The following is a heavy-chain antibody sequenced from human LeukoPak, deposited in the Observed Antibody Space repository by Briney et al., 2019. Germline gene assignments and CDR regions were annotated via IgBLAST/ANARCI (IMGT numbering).Heavy chain of an antibody. Sequence: GGSLRLSCAASGFTFSSYSMNWVRQAPGKGLEWVSSISTSSSYIYYADSVKGRFTISRDNAKNSLYLQMNSLRVEDTAVYYCARVSGTFGELYWGQGTLVTVSS. J-gene: IGHJ4*02. D-gene: IGHD3-10*01. CDR1: GFTFSSYS. CDR2: ISTSSSYI. CDR3: ARVSGTFGELY. V-gene: IGHV3-21*01.